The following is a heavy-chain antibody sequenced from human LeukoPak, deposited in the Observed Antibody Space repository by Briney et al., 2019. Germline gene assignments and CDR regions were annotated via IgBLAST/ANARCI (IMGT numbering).Heavy chain of an antibody. J-gene: IGHJ4*02. Sequence: SETLSLTCTVSGGSISSSSYYWGWIRQPPGKGLEWIGSIYYSGSIYYNPSLKSRVTISVDTSKNQFSLKLSSVTAADTAVYYCARDFQRIELAGIDYWGQGTLVTVSS. V-gene: IGHV4-39*07. CDR2: IYYSGSI. CDR3: ARDFQRIELAGIDY. CDR1: GGSISSSSYY. D-gene: IGHD6-19*01.